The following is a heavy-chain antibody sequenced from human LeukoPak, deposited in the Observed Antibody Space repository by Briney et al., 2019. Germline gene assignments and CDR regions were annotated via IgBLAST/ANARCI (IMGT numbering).Heavy chain of an antibody. V-gene: IGHV4-34*01. CDR1: GGSFSGYY. CDR3: ARHKLGYGSDWFDP. Sequence: SETLSLTCAVYGGSFSGYYWSWIRQPPGKGLEWIGEINHSGSTNYNPSLKSRVTISVDTSKNQFSLKLSSVTAADTAVYYCARHKLGYGSDWFDPWGQGTLVTVSS. J-gene: IGHJ5*02. CDR2: INHSGST. D-gene: IGHD4-17*01.